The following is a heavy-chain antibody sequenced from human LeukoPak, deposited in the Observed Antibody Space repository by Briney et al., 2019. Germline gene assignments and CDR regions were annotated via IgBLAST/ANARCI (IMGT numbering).Heavy chain of an antibody. CDR2: ISTYNGNT. V-gene: IGHV1-18*01. CDR3: ARDGDSGYDFSWFDP. J-gene: IGHJ5*02. Sequence: ASVKVSCKASGYTFTSYGINWVRQAPGQGLEWMGWISTYNGNTNYAQKLQGRVTMTTDTSTSTAYMDLRSLRSDDTAVYYCARDGDSGYDFSWFDPWGQGTLVTVSS. CDR1: GYTFTSYG. D-gene: IGHD5-12*01.